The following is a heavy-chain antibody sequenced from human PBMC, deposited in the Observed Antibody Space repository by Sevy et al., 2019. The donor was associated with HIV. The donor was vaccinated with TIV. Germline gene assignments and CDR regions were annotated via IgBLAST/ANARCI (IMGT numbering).Heavy chain of an antibody. CDR2: INPNSGGT. V-gene: IGHV1-2*02. D-gene: IGHD6-13*01. Sequence: ASVKVSCKASGYTFTGYYMHWVRQAPGQGLEWMGWINPNSGGTNYAQKFQGRVTMTRDTSISTAYMELSRLRSDDPAVYYCARVGSIAAAGTSFFDYWGQGTLVTVSS. CDR3: ARVGSIAAAGTSFFDY. J-gene: IGHJ4*02. CDR1: GYTFTGYY.